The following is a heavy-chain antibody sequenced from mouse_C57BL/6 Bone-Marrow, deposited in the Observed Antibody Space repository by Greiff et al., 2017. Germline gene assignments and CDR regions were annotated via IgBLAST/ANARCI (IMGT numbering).Heavy chain of an antibody. CDR2: ISNGGGST. V-gene: IGHV5-12*01. CDR3: ARGTGTWEDYYFDY. CDR1: GFTFSDYY. J-gene: IGHJ2*01. D-gene: IGHD4-1*01. Sequence: EVNVVESGGGLVQPGGSLKLSCAASGFTFSDYYMYWVRQTPEKRLEWVAYISNGGGSTYYPDTVKGRFTISRDNAKNTLYLQMSRLKSEDTAMYYCARGTGTWEDYYFDYWGQGTTLTVSS.